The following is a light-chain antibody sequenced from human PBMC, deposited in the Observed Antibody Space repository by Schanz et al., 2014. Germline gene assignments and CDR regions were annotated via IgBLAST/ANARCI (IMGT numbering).Light chain of an antibody. V-gene: IGKV3-20*01. Sequence: EIVLTQSPATLSLSPGERATLSCRASQSVSRYLAWYQQKPGQAPRLIIHGASSRATGIPDRFSGSGSGTDFTLTISRLEPEDFAVYYCQQYGTSPLYTFGQGTKLEIK. CDR1: QSVSRY. CDR2: GAS. CDR3: QQYGTSPLYT. J-gene: IGKJ2*01.